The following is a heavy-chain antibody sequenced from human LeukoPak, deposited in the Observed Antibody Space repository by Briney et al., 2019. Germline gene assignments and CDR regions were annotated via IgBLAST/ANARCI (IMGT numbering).Heavy chain of an antibody. V-gene: IGHV1-18*04. D-gene: IGHD3-10*01. CDR1: GYTFTGYY. CDR3: ARDRDKRITMVRGVIFDY. CDR2: ISAYNGNT. Sequence: GASVKVSCKASGYTFTGYYMHWVRQAPGQGLEWMGWISAYNGNTNYAQKLQGRVTMTTDTSTSTAYMELRTLRSDDTAVYYCARDRDKRITMVRGVIFDYWGQGTLVTVSS. J-gene: IGHJ4*02.